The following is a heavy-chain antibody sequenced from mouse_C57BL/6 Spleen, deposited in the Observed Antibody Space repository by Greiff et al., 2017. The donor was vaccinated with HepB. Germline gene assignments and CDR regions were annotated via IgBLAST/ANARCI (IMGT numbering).Heavy chain of an antibody. Sequence: QVQLQQPGAELVKPGASVKLSCKASGYTFTSYWMHWVKQRPGQGLEWIGMIHPNSGSTNYNEKFKSKATLTVDKSSSTAYTQLSSLTSEDSAVYYCARSGYYGSSPYAMDYWGQGTSVTVSS. D-gene: IGHD1-1*01. V-gene: IGHV1-64*01. CDR3: ARSGYYGSSPYAMDY. CDR2: IHPNSGST. CDR1: GYTFTSYW. J-gene: IGHJ4*01.